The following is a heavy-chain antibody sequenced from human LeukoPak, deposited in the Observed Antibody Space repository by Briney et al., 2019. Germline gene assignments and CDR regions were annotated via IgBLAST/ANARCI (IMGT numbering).Heavy chain of an antibody. CDR1: GFTFSDYG. D-gene: IGHD2-15*01. V-gene: IGHV3-33*06. J-gene: IGHJ4*02. Sequence: PGGSLRLSCAASGFTFSDYGMHWVRQAPGKGLEWMAVIWYDGSKKYYADSVKGRFTISRDNSKNTLYLQMNSLTAEDTAVYYCANDHADCSGGSCYAYIDYWGQGTLVTVSS. CDR3: ANDHADCSGGSCYAYIDY. CDR2: IWYDGSKK.